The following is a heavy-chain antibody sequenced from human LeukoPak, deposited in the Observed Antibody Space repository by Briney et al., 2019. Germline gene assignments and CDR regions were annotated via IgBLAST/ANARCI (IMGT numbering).Heavy chain of an antibody. Sequence: QPGGSLRLSCAASGFTFSSYWMSWVRQAPGKGLEWVSGISWDSHSITYADSVKGRFTVSRDNARKSLYLQMNSLRDEDSALYYCTKGYHSGSYYTTADHWGQGSLVTVSS. J-gene: IGHJ4*02. CDR2: ISWDSHSI. D-gene: IGHD3-10*01. CDR3: TKGYHSGSYYTTADH. V-gene: IGHV3-9*01. CDR1: GFTFSSYW.